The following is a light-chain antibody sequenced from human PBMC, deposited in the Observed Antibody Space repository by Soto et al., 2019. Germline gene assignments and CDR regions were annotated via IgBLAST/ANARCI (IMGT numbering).Light chain of an antibody. CDR1: SSDVGGYNY. V-gene: IGLV2-8*01. CDR3: SSYAGNNSPWV. CDR2: EVS. J-gene: IGLJ3*02. Sequence: QSALTQPHSASGSPGQSVTISCTGSSSDVGGYNYVSWYQQHPGKAPKVMIYEVSKRPSGVPDRFSGSKSANTASLTVSGLQAEDEADYYCSSYAGNNSPWVFGGGTKLTVL.